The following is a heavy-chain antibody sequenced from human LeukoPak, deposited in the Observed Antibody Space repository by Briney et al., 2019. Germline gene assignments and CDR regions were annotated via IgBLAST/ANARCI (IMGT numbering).Heavy chain of an antibody. D-gene: IGHD6-13*01. CDR1: GFTFSNHW. V-gene: IGHV3-74*01. Sequence: GGSPRLSCVASGFTFSNHWMHWVRQAPGKGLVWVSRINSDGSSTSYADSVKGRFTISRDNAKNTLYLQMSSLRAEDTAVYYCARFSSTWHSAFDIWGQGTMVTVSS. CDR3: ARFSSTWHSAFDI. CDR2: INSDGSST. J-gene: IGHJ3*02.